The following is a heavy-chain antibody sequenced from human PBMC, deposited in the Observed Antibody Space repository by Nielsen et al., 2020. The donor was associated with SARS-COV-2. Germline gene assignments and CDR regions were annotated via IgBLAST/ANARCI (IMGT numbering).Heavy chain of an antibody. CDR2: TYYRSKWYN. CDR1: GDSVSSNSAA. V-gene: IGHV6-1*01. D-gene: IGHD6-19*01. CDR3: ARDIVAVADNRYYVDY. J-gene: IGHJ4*02. Sequence: SQTLSLTCSISGDSVSSNSAAWNWIRQSPSRGLEWLGRTYYRSKWYNDYAVSVKSRITINPDTSKNQFSLQLNSVTPEDTAVYYCARDIVAVADNRYYVDYWGQGTLVTVSS.